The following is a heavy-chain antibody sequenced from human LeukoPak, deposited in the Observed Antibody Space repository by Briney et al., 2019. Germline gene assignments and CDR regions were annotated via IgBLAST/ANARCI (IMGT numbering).Heavy chain of an antibody. CDR2: IDPSDSYT. J-gene: IGHJ4*02. V-gene: IGHV5-10-1*01. D-gene: IGHD2-8*02. CDR1: GYSFTTYW. Sequence: GASLKISCKGSGYSFTTYWISWVRQMPGKGLEWMGRIDPSDSYTNYSPSFQGHVTISADKSSSTAYLQWNSLKTSDNAIYYCARRHDYWFFFDFWGQGTLITVSS. CDR3: ARRHDYWFFFDF.